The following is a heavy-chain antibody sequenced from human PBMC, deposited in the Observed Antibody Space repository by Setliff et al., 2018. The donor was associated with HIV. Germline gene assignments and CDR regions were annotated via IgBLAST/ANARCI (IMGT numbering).Heavy chain of an antibody. CDR3: ARAAYSGTYVWEPATDL. V-gene: IGHV4-59*01. Sequence: SETLSLTCTVSGGSISSYYWSWIRQPPGKGLEWIGYIYYSGSTNYNPSLKSRVTISVDTSKNQFSLKLNSVTAADTAVYYCARAAYSGTYVWEPATDLWGRGTRVTVSS. CDR1: GGSISSYY. J-gene: IGHJ2*01. D-gene: IGHD1-26*01. CDR2: IYYSGST.